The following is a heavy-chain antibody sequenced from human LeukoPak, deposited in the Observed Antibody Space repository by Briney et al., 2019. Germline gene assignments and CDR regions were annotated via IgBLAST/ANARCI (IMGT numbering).Heavy chain of an antibody. V-gene: IGHV3-48*03. CDR3: AREDCGDYGEAFDI. D-gene: IGHD4-17*01. CDR1: GFTSSSYE. CDR2: ISSGRDTI. Sequence: GGSLRLSCAASGFTSSSYEMNWVRQAPGKGLGWVSYISSGRDTIYYADSAKGRFTISRDNAKNSLYLQMNSLRAEDTAVYYCAREDCGDYGEAFDIWGQGTMVTVSS. J-gene: IGHJ3*02.